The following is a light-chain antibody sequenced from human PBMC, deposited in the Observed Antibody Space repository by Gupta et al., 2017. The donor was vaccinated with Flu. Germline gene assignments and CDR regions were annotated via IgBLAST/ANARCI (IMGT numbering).Light chain of an antibody. J-gene: IGLJ1*01. V-gene: IGLV2-8*01. Sequence: QSALTQPPSVSGSPGQSVTISCTGTSSDVGGYDYVSWYQQHPGKAPKVMIYEVSKRPSGVPDRFSGSKSGNSASLTVSGLQAEDEADYYCGSYAGNTYVFGTGTKVTVL. CDR3: GSYAGNTYV. CDR1: SSDVGGYDY. CDR2: EVS.